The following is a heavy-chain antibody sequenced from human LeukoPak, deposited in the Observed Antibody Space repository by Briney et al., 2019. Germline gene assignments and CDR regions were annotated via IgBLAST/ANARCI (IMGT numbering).Heavy chain of an antibody. D-gene: IGHD1/OR15-1a*01. CDR1: RYTFTSYE. CDR2: MNPNSGNT. CDR3: ARVRTRYNWNIGY. V-gene: IGHV1-8*01. Sequence: ASVTVSYKASRYTFTSYEVNWVLQATGQGLKWIGWMNPNSGNTGYAQKFQGRVTMTRNTSISTAYMELSSLRSEDTAVYYCARVRTRYNWNIGYWGQGTLVTVSS. J-gene: IGHJ4*02.